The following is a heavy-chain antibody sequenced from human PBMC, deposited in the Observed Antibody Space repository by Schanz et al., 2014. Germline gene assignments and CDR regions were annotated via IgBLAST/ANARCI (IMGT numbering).Heavy chain of an antibody. J-gene: IGHJ4*02. V-gene: IGHV3-30*18. CDR2: ISYHGSER. D-gene: IGHD3-10*01. Sequence: QVQLVESGGGVVQPGRSLRLSCAASGFTFSSYTMHWVRQAPGTGLEWVAVISYHGSERYYADSVKGRFTISRDNSKNMLYLQMRADDTAIYYCAKKGGEEGEGSEARLADWGQGTLVTVSS. CDR3: AKKGGEEGEGSEARLAD. CDR1: GFTFSSYT.